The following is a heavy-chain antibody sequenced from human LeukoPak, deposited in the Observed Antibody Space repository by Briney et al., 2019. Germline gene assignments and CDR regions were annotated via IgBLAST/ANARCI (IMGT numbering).Heavy chain of an antibody. V-gene: IGHV4-34*01. CDR2: INHSGST. J-gene: IGHJ3*02. CDR1: GGSFRGYY. Sequence: PSETLSLTCPDHGGSFRGYYSSWIRQPPGKGLEWIGEINHSGSTNYNPSLKSRVTISVDTSKNQFSLKLSSVTAADTAVYYCARVGPIALAASDAFYIWGQGTMVTVSS. D-gene: IGHD6-19*01. CDR3: ARVGPIALAASDAFYI.